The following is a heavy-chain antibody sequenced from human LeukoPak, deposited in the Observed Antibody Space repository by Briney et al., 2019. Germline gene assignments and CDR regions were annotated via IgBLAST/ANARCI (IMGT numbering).Heavy chain of an antibody. D-gene: IGHD4-17*01. Sequence: GGSLRLSCAASGFTFSSYSMNWVRQAPGKGLEWVSSISSSSSYIYYADSVKGRFTISRDNAKSSLYLQMNSLRAEDTAVYYCASRGDYGDYLDYWGQGTLVTVSS. J-gene: IGHJ4*02. CDR2: ISSSSSYI. CDR1: GFTFSSYS. V-gene: IGHV3-21*01. CDR3: ASRGDYGDYLDY.